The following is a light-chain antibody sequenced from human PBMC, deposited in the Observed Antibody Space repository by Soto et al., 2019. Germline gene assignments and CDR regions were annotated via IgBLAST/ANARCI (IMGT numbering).Light chain of an antibody. CDR2: EVS. V-gene: IGLV2-23*02. Sequence: QSALTQPASVSGSPGHSITISCTGTSSDVGSYNLVSWYQQHPGKAPKLMIYEVSKRPSGVSNRFSGSKSGNTASLTISGLQAEDEADYYCCSYAGSRTVVFGGGTKVTVL. J-gene: IGLJ2*01. CDR3: CSYAGSRTVV. CDR1: SSDVGSYNL.